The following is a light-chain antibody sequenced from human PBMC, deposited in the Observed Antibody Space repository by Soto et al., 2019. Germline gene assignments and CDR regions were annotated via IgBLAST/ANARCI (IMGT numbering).Light chain of an antibody. CDR2: GIS. CDR1: QSVSSN. J-gene: IGKJ4*01. Sequence: EIVMTQSPATLSVSPGERATLSCRASQSVSSNLAWYQQKPGQAPRLLMYGISTRATGIPARFSRSGSGTEFTINLSSLQSEDFAIDYFQQHNNWPLIFGGGTKVEI. CDR3: QQHNNWPLI. V-gene: IGKV3-15*01.